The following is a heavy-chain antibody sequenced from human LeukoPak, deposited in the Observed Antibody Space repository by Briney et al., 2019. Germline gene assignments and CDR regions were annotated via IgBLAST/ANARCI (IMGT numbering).Heavy chain of an antibody. Sequence: ASVKVSCKASGYTFTGYYMHWVRQAPGQGLEWMGWINPNSGGTNYAQKFQGRVTMTRDTSISTAYMELSRLRSDDTAVYYCAREREGSVYITIFRTLGYWGQGTLVTVSS. J-gene: IGHJ4*02. D-gene: IGHD3-9*01. V-gene: IGHV1-2*02. CDR3: AREREGSVYITIFRTLGY. CDR1: GYTFTGYY. CDR2: INPNSGGT.